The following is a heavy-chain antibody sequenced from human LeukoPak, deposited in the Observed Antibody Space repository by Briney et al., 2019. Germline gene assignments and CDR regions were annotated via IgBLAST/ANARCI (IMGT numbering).Heavy chain of an antibody. CDR2: IIPIFGTA. J-gene: IGHJ5*02. CDR3: ARDQLQLERGGWFDP. V-gene: IGHV1-69*01. Sequence: SVKVSCKASGGTFSSYAINWVRQAPGQGLEWMGGIIPIFGTANYAQKFQGRVTITADESTSTAYMELSSLRSEDTAVYYCARDQLQLERGGWFDPWGQGTLVTVSS. CDR1: GGTFSSYA. D-gene: IGHD1-1*01.